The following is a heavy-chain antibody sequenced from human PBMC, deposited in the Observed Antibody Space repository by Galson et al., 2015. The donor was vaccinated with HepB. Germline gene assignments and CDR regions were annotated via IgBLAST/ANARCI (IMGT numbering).Heavy chain of an antibody. CDR2: LIPIFGIA. CDR3: SRAGYEDGAGDYYYGMDV. CDR1: GGTFSSYA. J-gene: IGHJ6*02. Sequence: SVKVSCKASGGTFSSYAISWVRQAPGQGLEWMGGLIPIFGIANYAQKFQGRVTITADESTSTAYMELSSLRSEDTAVYYCSRAGYEDGAGDYYYGMDVWGQGTTVTVAS. D-gene: IGHD6-13*01. V-gene: IGHV1-69*13.